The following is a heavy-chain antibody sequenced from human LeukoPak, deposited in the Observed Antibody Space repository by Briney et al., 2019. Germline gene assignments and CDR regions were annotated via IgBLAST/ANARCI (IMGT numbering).Heavy chain of an antibody. Sequence: ASVKVSCKASGYTFTSYGISWVRQAPGQGLEWMGWISAYNGNTNYAQKLQDRVTMTTDTSTSTAYMELRSLRSDDTAMYYCATLNEYYDSSGYYPGMFDYWGQGTLVTVSS. J-gene: IGHJ4*02. CDR3: ATLNEYYDSSGYYPGMFDY. CDR2: ISAYNGNT. V-gene: IGHV1-18*01. CDR1: GYTFTSYG. D-gene: IGHD3-22*01.